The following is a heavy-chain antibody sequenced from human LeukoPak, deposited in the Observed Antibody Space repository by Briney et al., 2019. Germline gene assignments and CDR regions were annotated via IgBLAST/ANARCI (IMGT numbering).Heavy chain of an antibody. D-gene: IGHD2-2*02. V-gene: IGHV3-74*01. CDR2: INTDGGST. CDR1: GFTFGSYW. J-gene: IGHJ4*02. CDR3: ARGFSIVPAGIPDY. Sequence: PGGSLRLSCAASGFTFGSYWMHWVRQAPGKGLVWVSRINTDGGSTTYADSVKGRFTISRDNAKNTLYLQMNSLRAEDTAVYYCARGFSIVPAGIPDYWGLGTLVAVSS.